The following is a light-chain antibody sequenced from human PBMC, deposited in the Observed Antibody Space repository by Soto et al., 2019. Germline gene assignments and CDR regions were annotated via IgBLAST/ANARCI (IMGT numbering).Light chain of an antibody. CDR2: DSN. Sequence: QSVLTQPPSVSGAPGPRGTISCTGSSSNIGAGRDVHWYRQLPGAAPKFLMSDSNHRTSGFPDRFSVSKSGASASLAITCLWAEDDGDYFCQSYGTSLSGLYVFGTGTKVTVL. CDR1: SSNIGAGRD. V-gene: IGLV1-40*01. CDR3: QSYGTSLSGLYV. J-gene: IGLJ1*01.